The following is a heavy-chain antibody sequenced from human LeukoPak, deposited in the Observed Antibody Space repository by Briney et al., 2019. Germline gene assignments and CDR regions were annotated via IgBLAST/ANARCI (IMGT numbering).Heavy chain of an antibody. D-gene: IGHD3-22*01. J-gene: IGHJ4*02. CDR2: INPSGGST. V-gene: IGHV1-46*01. CDR1: GYTFTSYY. CDR3: ARSTYYYDSSGYYDSGYFDY. Sequence: GASVKVSCKASGYTFTSYYMHWVRQAPGQGLEWMGIINPSGGSTSYAQKFQGRVTMTRDTSTSTVYMELSSLRSEDTAVYYCARSTYYYDSSGYYDSGYFDYWGQGTLVTVSS.